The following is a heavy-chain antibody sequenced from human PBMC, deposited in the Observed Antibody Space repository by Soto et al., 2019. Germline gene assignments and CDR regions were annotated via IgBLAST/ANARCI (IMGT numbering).Heavy chain of an antibody. V-gene: IGHV5-51*01. Sequence: PGEYMKISCKGSGYSFTSYWIGWVRQMPGKGLEWMGSIYPGDSDTRYSPSFQGQVTISADKSISTAYLQWSSLKASDTDMYYCARVDTMVRGRYYYYGMDVWGQGTTVTVSS. CDR3: ARVDTMVRGRYYYYGMDV. CDR1: GYSFTSYW. J-gene: IGHJ6*02. CDR2: IYPGDSDT. D-gene: IGHD3-10*01.